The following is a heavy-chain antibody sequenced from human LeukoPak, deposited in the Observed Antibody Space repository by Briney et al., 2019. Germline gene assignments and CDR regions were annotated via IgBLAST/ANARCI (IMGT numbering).Heavy chain of an antibody. Sequence: GGSLRLSCAASGFTFSSYAMHWVRQAPGKGLEWVAVISYDGSNKYYADSVKGRFTISRDNSKNTLYLQMNSLRAEDTAVYYCARDFKAFDAFDIWGQGTMVTVSS. CDR1: GFTFSSYA. V-gene: IGHV3-30-3*01. CDR2: ISYDGSNK. CDR3: ARDFKAFDAFDI. J-gene: IGHJ3*02.